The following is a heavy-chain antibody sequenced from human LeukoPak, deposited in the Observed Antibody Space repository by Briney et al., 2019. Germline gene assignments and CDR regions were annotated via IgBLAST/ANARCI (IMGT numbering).Heavy chain of an antibody. CDR2: IYYSGST. D-gene: IGHD6-13*01. J-gene: IGHJ4*02. CDR1: GGSISSYY. Sequence: SETLSLTCTVSGGSISSYYWSWIRQPPGKGLEWIGYIYYSGSTNYNPSLKSRVTISVDTSKNQFSLKLRSVTAADTAVYYCARVGTTIAAAVYFDYXXXGTLVTVSS. V-gene: IGHV4-59*08. CDR3: ARVGTTIAAAVYFDY.